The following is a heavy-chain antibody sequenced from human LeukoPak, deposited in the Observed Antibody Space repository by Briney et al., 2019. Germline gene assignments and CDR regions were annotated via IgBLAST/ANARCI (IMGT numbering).Heavy chain of an antibody. J-gene: IGHJ3*02. CDR3: ARDGLLGAKAFDI. V-gene: IGHV4-39*07. Sequence: PSETLSLTCTVSGGSISSSSYYWGWIRQPPGKGLEWIGSIYYSGSTYYNPSLKSRVTISVDTSKNQFSLKLSSVTAADTAVYYCARDGLLGAKAFDIWGQGTMVTVSS. CDR2: IYYSGST. CDR1: GGSISSSSYY. D-gene: IGHD7-27*01.